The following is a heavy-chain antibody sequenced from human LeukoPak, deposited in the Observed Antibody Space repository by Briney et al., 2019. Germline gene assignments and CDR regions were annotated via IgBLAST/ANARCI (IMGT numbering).Heavy chain of an antibody. D-gene: IGHD4-17*01. CDR3: ARDTTVTNLFDY. CDR2: INPSGGST. J-gene: IGHJ4*02. CDR1: GYTFTSYD. Sequence: ASVKVSCKASGYTFTSYDINWVRQAPGQGLEWMGIINPSGGSTSYAQKFQGRVTMTRDTSTSTVYMELSSLRSEDTAVYYCARDTTVTNLFDYWGQGTLVTVSS. V-gene: IGHV1-46*01.